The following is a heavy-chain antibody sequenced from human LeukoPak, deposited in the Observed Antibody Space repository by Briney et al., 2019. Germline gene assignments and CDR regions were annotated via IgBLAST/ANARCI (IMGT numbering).Heavy chain of an antibody. CDR1: GFNFDDYA. V-gene: IGHV3-9*01. CDR2: ISWNSGSI. D-gene: IGHD5-18*01. Sequence: GGSLRLSCAASGFNFDDYAMHSVRQAPGKGLERVSGISWNSGSIGYADSVKRRFTISRDNAKNSLYLQMNSLRAEDTALYYCAKDTHARYSYGYFQHWGQGTLVTVSS. CDR3: AKDTHARYSYGYFQH. J-gene: IGHJ1*01.